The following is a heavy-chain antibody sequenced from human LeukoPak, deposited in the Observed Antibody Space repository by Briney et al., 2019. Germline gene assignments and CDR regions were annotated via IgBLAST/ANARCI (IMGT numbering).Heavy chain of an antibody. CDR2: INHSGST. J-gene: IGHJ6*02. CDR3: ARGYRVYYGSGSYYNYYYGMDV. D-gene: IGHD3-10*01. Sequence: SETLSLTCAVYGGSFSGYYWSWIRKPPGKGLEWNGEINHSGSTNYNPSLKSRVTISVDTSKNQFSLKLSSVTAADTAVYYCARGYRVYYGSGSYYNYYYGMDVWGQGTTVTVSS. V-gene: IGHV4-34*01. CDR1: GGSFSGYY.